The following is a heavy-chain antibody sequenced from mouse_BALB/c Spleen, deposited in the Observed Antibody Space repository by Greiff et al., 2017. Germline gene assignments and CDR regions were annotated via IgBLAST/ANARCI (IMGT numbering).Heavy chain of an antibody. Sequence: EVQRVESGGGLVQPGGSRKLSCAASGFTFSSFGMHWVRQAPEKGLEWVAYISSGSSTIYYADTVKGRYTISRDNPKNTLFLQMTSLRSEDTAMYYCASPLRYDGYYEGAMDYWGQGTSVTVSS. J-gene: IGHJ4*01. CDR3: ASPLRYDGYYEGAMDY. D-gene: IGHD2-3*01. CDR2: ISSGSSTI. V-gene: IGHV5-17*02. CDR1: GFTFSSFG.